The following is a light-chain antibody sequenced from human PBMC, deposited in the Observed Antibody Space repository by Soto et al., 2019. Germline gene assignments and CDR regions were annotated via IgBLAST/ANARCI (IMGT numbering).Light chain of an antibody. CDR2: GAS. Sequence: EIVMTQSPATLSVSPGERATLSCRASQSVSSNLAWYQQKPGQAPRLLIYGASTRATGIPARFSGSGSGTEFTLTISRLQSEDFAVYFRQQYNNWPRTFGQGTKVDIK. CDR1: QSVSSN. V-gene: IGKV3-15*01. CDR3: QQYNNWPRT. J-gene: IGKJ1*01.